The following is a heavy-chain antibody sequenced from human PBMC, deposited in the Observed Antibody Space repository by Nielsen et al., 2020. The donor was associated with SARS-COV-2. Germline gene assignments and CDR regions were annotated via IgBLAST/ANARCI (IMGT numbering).Heavy chain of an antibody. J-gene: IGHJ6*02. Sequence: SETLSLTCTVSGGSISSYYWSWIRQPPGKGLEWIGYIYYSGSTNYNPSLKSRVTISVDTSKNQFPLKLSSVTAADTAVYYCARDSGSYVDGMDVWGQGTTVTVSS. V-gene: IGHV4-59*01. D-gene: IGHD1-26*01. CDR1: GGSISSYY. CDR3: ARDSGSYVDGMDV. CDR2: IYYSGST.